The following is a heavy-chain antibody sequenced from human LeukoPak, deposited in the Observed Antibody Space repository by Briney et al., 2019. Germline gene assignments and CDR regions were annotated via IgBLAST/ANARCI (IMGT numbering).Heavy chain of an antibody. CDR3: ARDEGYCSSTNCYDDFDY. D-gene: IGHD2-2*01. V-gene: IGHV1-2*06. CDR1: GYTFTGYY. CDR2: INPNSGGT. Sequence: ASVKVSCKASGYTFTGYYMHWVRQAPGQGLEWMGRINPNSGGTNYAQKFQGRVTMTRDTSISTAYMELSRLRSGDTAVYYCARDEGYCSSTNCYDDFDYWGQGTLVTVSS. J-gene: IGHJ4*02.